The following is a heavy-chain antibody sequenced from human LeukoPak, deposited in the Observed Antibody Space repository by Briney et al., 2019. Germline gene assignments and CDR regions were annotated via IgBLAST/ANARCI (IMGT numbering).Heavy chain of an antibody. CDR1: GGSISSGDYY. CDR3: ARDRVAAAGPYYYYGMDV. Sequence: SETLSPTCTVSGGSISSGDYYWRWIRQPPGTGMEWIGYIYYSGSTYYNPSLKSRVTISVDTSKNQFSLKLSSVTAADTAVYYCARDRVAAAGPYYYYGMDVWGQGTTVTVSS. D-gene: IGHD6-13*01. J-gene: IGHJ6*02. V-gene: IGHV4-30-4*01. CDR2: IYYSGST.